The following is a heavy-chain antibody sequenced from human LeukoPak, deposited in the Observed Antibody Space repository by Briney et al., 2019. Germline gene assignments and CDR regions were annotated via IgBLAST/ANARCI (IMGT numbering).Heavy chain of an antibody. CDR3: ARSPNDYYDSSGPTTGFDY. CDR2: INPNSGGT. Sequence: ASVKVSCKASGYTFTGYYMHWVRQAPGQGLEWMGWINPNSGGTNYAQKFQGRVTMTRDTSISTAYMELSRLRSDDTAVYYCARSPNDYYDSSGPTTGFDYWGQRTLVTVSS. J-gene: IGHJ4*02. V-gene: IGHV1-2*02. CDR1: GYTFTGYY. D-gene: IGHD3-22*01.